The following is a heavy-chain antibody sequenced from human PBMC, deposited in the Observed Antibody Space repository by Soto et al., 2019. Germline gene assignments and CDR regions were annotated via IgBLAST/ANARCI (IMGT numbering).Heavy chain of an antibody. CDR2: IYHSGNT. CDR1: GASISSGDYS. Sequence: QLHLQESGSGLVRPSQTLTLTCAVSGASISSGDYSWTWIRQPPGRGLEWIGYIYHSGNTYYNPSLKSRVTISVVRSNNQFFLDLNYVPAADTAVYYCARFGHSGGYFPSYFDSWGQGTLVTVSS. V-gene: IGHV4-30-2*01. D-gene: IGHD3-22*01. CDR3: ARFGHSGGYFPSYFDS. J-gene: IGHJ4*02.